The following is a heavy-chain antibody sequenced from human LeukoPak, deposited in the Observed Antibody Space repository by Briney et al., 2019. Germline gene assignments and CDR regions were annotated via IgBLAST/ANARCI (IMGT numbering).Heavy chain of an antibody. CDR2: ISYDGSNK. D-gene: IGHD1-26*01. J-gene: IGHJ4*02. CDR3: AKDRWELGFDY. CDR1: GFTFSSYA. V-gene: IGHV3-30-3*01. Sequence: GRSLRLSCAASGFTFSSYAMHWVRQAPGKGLEWVAVISYDGSNKYYADSVKGRFTISRDNSKNTLYLQMNSLRAEDTAVYYCAKDRWELGFDYWGQGTLVTVSS.